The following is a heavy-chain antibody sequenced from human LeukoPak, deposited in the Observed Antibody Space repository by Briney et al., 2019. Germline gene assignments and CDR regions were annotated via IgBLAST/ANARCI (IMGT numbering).Heavy chain of an antibody. J-gene: IGHJ4*02. CDR1: GGSISSYY. V-gene: IGHV4-59*01. Sequence: SETLSLTCTVSGGSISSYYWSWIRQPPGKGLEWIGYIYYSGSTNYNPSLKSRVTISVDTSKNQFSLKLSSVTAADTAVYYCAREREKYSYGHYFDYWGQGTLVTASS. CDR2: IYYSGST. D-gene: IGHD5-18*01. CDR3: AREREKYSYGHYFDY.